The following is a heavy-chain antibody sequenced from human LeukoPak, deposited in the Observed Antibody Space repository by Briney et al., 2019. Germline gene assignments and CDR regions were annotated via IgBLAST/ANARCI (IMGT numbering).Heavy chain of an antibody. V-gene: IGHV4-59*12. CDR1: GGSISSYY. Sequence: SETLSLTCTVSGGSISSYYWSWIRQPPGKGLEWIGYIYYSGSTNYNPSLKSRVTISVDTSKNQFSLKLSSVTAADTAVYYCARDTLDDYMDVWGKGTTVTVSS. CDR2: IYYSGST. D-gene: IGHD3-9*01. CDR3: ARDTLDDYMDV. J-gene: IGHJ6*03.